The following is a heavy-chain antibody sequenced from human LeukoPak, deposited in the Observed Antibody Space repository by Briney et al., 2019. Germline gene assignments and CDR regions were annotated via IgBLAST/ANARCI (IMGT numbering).Heavy chain of an antibody. D-gene: IGHD3-16*01. V-gene: IGHV4-34*01. CDR1: GGSFSGYY. J-gene: IGHJ4*02. Sequence: SETLSLTCAVYGGSFSGYYWSWIRQPPGKGLEWIGEINHSGSTNYNPSLKSQVTISVDTSKNQFSLKLSSVTAADTAVYYCARGGEFGMADYWGQGTLVTVSS. CDR3: ARGGEFGMADY. CDR2: INHSGST.